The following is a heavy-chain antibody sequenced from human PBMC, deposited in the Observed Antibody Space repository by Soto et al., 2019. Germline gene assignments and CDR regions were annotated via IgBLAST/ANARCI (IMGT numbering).Heavy chain of an antibody. CDR2: IYYSGST. Sequence: SETLSLTCSVSGGSISSGGYCWSWIRQHPGKGLEWIGYIYYSGSTYYNPSLKSRVTISVDTSKNQFSLKLSSVTAADTAVYYCAIGYCSGGSCYRYFQHWGQGTLVTVSS. CDR3: AIGYCSGGSCYRYFQH. D-gene: IGHD2-15*01. J-gene: IGHJ1*01. V-gene: IGHV4-31*03. CDR1: GGSISSGGYC.